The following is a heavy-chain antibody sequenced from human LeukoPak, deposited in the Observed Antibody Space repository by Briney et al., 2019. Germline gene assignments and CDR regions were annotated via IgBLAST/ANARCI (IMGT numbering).Heavy chain of an antibody. D-gene: IGHD3-10*01. CDR3: ARHGMVRGQAPNWFDP. CDR1: GGSTSSSSYY. Sequence: ASETLSLTCTVSGGSTSSSSYYWGWIRQPPGKGLEWIGSIYYSGSTYYNPSLKSRVTISVDTSKNQFSLKLSSVTAADTAVYYCARHGMVRGQAPNWFDPWGQGTLVTVSS. V-gene: IGHV4-39*01. CDR2: IYYSGST. J-gene: IGHJ5*02.